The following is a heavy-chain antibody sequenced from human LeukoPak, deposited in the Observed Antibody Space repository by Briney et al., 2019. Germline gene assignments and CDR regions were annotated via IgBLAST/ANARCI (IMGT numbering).Heavy chain of an antibody. CDR3: AKDLERVVVAPGAFDI. CDR1: GFTFSSYG. CDR2: IRYDGSNK. Sequence: GGSLRLSCAASGFTFSSYGMHWVRQAPGKGLEWVAFIRYDGSNKYYADSVKGRFTISRDNSKNTLYLQINSLRAEDTAVYYCAKDLERVVVAPGAFDIWGQGTMVTVSS. D-gene: IGHD2-15*01. J-gene: IGHJ3*02. V-gene: IGHV3-30*02.